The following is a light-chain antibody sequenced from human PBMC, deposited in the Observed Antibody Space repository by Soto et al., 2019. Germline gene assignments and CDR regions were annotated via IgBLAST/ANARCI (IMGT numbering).Light chain of an antibody. CDR1: QSVSSNY. J-gene: IGKJ1*01. CDR2: GAS. Sequence: EVVLTQSPGTLSLSPGQRATLSCRASQSVSSNYLAWYQQKPGQAPRLLIYGASSRATGIPDRFSGSGSGTDFTLTISRLEPEDFAVYYWQQYGSSSWTFGQGTKV. CDR3: QQYGSSSWT. V-gene: IGKV3-20*01.